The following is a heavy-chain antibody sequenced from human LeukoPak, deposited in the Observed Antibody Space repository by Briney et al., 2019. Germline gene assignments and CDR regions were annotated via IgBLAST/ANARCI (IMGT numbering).Heavy chain of an antibody. CDR3: AKDRSIAAGDDAFDI. Sequence: GGSLRLSCAASGFTFSAYAMNWVRQAPGKGLEWVSHISGSGISTYYADSVKGRFTFSRDNSKNTLYLQMNSLRAEDTAVYYCAKDRSIAAGDDAFDIWGQGTMVTVSS. CDR2: ISGSGIST. V-gene: IGHV3-23*01. D-gene: IGHD6-13*01. CDR1: GFTFSAYA. J-gene: IGHJ3*02.